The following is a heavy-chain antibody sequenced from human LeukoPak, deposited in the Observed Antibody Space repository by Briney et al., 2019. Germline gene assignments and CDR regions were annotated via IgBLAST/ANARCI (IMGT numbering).Heavy chain of an antibody. CDR2: INPNSGGA. Sequence: GASLKASCKASGYTLTGYYMNWGRQAPGHGLEGMGWINPNSGGATSAKKFQGRVTMPRDTSISTAYMELSRLRSDDTAVYYCARANGSGSRTRAYYYYYYMDVWGKGTTVTVSS. D-gene: IGHD3-10*01. J-gene: IGHJ6*03. V-gene: IGHV1-2*02. CDR3: ARANGSGSRTRAYYYYYYMDV. CDR1: GYTLTGYY.